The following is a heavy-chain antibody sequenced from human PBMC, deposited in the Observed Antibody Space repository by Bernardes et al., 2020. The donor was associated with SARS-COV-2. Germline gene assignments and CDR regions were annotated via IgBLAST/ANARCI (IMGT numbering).Heavy chain of an antibody. CDR1: GFVFRSHA. CDR3: ARDTYFYDSRGYYTTPGIYFSGMDV. Sequence: GGSLRLSCSASGFVFRSHAMHWVRQAPGKGLEYVAAISSNGGSTYYADSVKVRFTISRDNSKNTVYLQMNSLRAEDTAVYSCARDTYFYDSRGYYTTPGIYFSGMDVWGQGTTVTVSS. V-gene: IGHV3-64*04. J-gene: IGHJ6*02. CDR2: ISSNGGST. D-gene: IGHD3-22*01.